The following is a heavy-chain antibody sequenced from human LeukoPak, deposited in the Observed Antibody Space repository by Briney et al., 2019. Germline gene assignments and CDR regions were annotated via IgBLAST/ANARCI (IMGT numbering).Heavy chain of an antibody. V-gene: IGHV1-69*01. J-gene: IGHJ5*02. CDR3: ARDLVGYIGSGSYYNPKSNWFDP. CDR2: IIPIFGTA. D-gene: IGHD3-10*01. Sequence: SVKVSCTASGGTFSSYAISWVRQAPGQGLEWMGGIIPIFGTANYAQKFQGRVTITADESTSTAYMELSSLRSEDTAVYYCARDLVGYIGSGSYYNPKSNWFDPWGQGTLVTVSS. CDR1: GGTFSSYA.